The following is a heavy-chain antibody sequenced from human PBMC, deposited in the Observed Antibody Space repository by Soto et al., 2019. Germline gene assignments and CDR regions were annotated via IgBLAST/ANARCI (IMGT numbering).Heavy chain of an antibody. CDR3: AREKYDFWSGYYTGIHFDY. Sequence: EVQLVESGGGLVQPGGSLRLSCAASGFTFSSYWMSWVRQAPGKGLEWVANIKQDGSEKYYLDSVKGRFTISRDNAKNSLYLQMNSLGAEDTAVYYCAREKYDFWSGYYTGIHFDYWGQGTLVTVSS. D-gene: IGHD3-3*01. CDR2: IKQDGSEK. CDR1: GFTFSSYW. J-gene: IGHJ4*02. V-gene: IGHV3-7*01.